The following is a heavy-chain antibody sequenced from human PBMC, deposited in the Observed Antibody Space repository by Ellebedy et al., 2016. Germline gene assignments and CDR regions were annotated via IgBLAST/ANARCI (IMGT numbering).Heavy chain of an antibody. Sequence: ASVKVSCKASGYTFTSYYMHWVRQAPGQGLEWMGIINPSGGSTSYAQKFQGRVTMTRDTSTSTVCMELSSLRSEDTAVYYCAREAIAARGWGEYYYYGMDVWGQGTTVTVSS. J-gene: IGHJ6*02. CDR3: AREAIAARGWGEYYYYGMDV. CDR2: INPSGGST. CDR1: GYTFTSYY. D-gene: IGHD6-6*01. V-gene: IGHV1-46*01.